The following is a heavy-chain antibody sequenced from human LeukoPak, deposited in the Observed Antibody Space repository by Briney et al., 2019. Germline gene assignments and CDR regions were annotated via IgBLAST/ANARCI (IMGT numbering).Heavy chain of an antibody. Sequence: PSETLSLTCAVSGGSISSYYWSWIRQPPGKGLEFIGHMYYNGSTNYNPSLKSRVTISVDTFKQQFSLNLSSVTAADTAVYCCAGAFPDSSRYICPLDHWGQGTLVTVSS. CDR1: GGSISSYY. D-gene: IGHD3-22*01. J-gene: IGHJ4*02. V-gene: IGHV4-59*01. CDR3: AGAFPDSSRYICPLDH. CDR2: MYYNGST.